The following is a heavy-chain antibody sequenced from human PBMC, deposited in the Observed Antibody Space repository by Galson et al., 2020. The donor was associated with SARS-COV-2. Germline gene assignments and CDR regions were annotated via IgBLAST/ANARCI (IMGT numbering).Heavy chain of an antibody. D-gene: IGHD3-3*01. CDR1: GFTFSDYY. V-gene: IGHV3-11*01. CDR2: ISSSGSTI. Sequence: NSGGSLRLSCAASGFTFSDYYMSWIRQAPGKGLEWVSYISSSGSTIYYADSVKGRFTISKDNAKNSQYLQMNSLRAEDTAVYYCARLVFGSGSYIDYWGQGTLVTVSS. J-gene: IGHJ4*02. CDR3: ARLVFGSGSYIDY.